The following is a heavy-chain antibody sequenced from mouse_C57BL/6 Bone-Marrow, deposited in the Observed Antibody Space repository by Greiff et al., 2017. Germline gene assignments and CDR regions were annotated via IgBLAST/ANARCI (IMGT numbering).Heavy chain of an antibody. CDR1: GYTFTSYW. D-gene: IGHD2-2*01. Sequence: QVQLKQPGAELVKPGASVKMSCKASGYTFTSYWITWVKQRPGQGLEWIGDIYPGSGSTNYNEKFKSKATLTVDTSSSTAYMQLSSLTSEDSAVYYCARSGYGYDDVYYAMDYWGQGTSVTVSS. CDR3: ARSGYGYDDVYYAMDY. J-gene: IGHJ4*01. CDR2: IYPGSGST. V-gene: IGHV1-55*01.